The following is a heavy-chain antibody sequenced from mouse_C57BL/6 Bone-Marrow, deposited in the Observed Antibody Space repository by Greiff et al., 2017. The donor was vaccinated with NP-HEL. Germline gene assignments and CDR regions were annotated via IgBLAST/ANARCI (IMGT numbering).Heavy chain of an antibody. V-gene: IGHV5-12*01. J-gene: IGHJ4*01. CDR3: ARHGYAMDY. CDR1: GFTFSDYY. Sequence: VQLKESGGGLVQPGGSLKLSCAASGFTFSDYYMYWVRQTPEKRLEWVAYISNGGGSTYYPDTVKGRFTISRDNAKNTLYLQMSRLKSEDTAMYYCARHGYAMDYWGQGTSVTVSS. CDR2: ISNGGGST.